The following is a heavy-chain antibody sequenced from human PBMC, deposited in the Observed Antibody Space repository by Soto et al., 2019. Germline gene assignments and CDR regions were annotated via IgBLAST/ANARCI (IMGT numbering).Heavy chain of an antibody. D-gene: IGHD3-10*01. J-gene: IGHJ3*02. V-gene: IGHV4-59*08. CDR1: GGSISSYY. Sequence: QVQLQESGPGLVKPSETLSLTCTVSGGSISSYYWSWIRQPPGKGLEWIGYIYYSGSTNYNPSLKSRVTISVDTSKNQFSLTLSSVTAADTAGYYCASLAGSFDAFDIWGQGTMVTVSS. CDR2: IYYSGST. CDR3: ASLAGSFDAFDI.